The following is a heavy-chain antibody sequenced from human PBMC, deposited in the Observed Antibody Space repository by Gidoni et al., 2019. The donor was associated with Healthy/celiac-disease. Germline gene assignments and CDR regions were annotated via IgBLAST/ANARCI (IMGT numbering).Heavy chain of an antibody. D-gene: IGHD1-1*01. J-gene: IGHJ6*02. CDR3: ATSNGNRGGYYYGMDV. CDR2: FDPEDGET. Sequence: APGKGLEWMGGFDPEDGETIYAQKFQGRVTMTEDTSTDTAYMELSSLRSEDTAVYYCATSNGNRGGYYYGMDVWGQGTTVTVSS. V-gene: IGHV1-24*01.